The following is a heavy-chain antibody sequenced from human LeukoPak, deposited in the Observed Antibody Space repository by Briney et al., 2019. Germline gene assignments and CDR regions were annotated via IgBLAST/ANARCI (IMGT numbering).Heavy chain of an antibody. CDR3: ATHCSSTSCYAGSFDY. J-gene: IGHJ4*02. CDR1: GGTFSSYT. V-gene: IGHV1-69*02. CDR2: IIPILGIA. D-gene: IGHD2-2*01. Sequence: ASVKVSCKASGGTFSSYTISWVRQAPRQGLEWMGRIIPILGIANYAQKFQGRVTITADKSTSTAYMELSSLRSEDTAVYYCATHCSSTSCYAGSFDYWGQRTLVTVSS.